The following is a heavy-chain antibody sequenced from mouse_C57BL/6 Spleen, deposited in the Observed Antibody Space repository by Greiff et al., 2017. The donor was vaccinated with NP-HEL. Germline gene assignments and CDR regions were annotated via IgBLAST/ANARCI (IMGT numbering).Heavy chain of an antibody. CDR3: ARSPYYYGSSDWYFDV. V-gene: IGHV1-75*01. CDR1: GYTFTDYY. J-gene: IGHJ1*03. CDR2: IFPGSGST. Sequence: QVQLQQSGPELVKPGASVKISCKASGYTFTDYYINWVKQRPGQGLEWIGWIFPGSGSTYYNEKFKGKAPLTVDKSSSTAYMLLSSLTSEDSAVYFCARSPYYYGSSDWYFDVWGTGTTVTVSS. D-gene: IGHD1-1*01.